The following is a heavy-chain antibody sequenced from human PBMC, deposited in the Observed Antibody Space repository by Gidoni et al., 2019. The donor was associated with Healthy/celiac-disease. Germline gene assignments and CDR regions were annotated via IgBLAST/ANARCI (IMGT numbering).Heavy chain of an antibody. D-gene: IGHD6-19*01. CDR3: ARRWLVRSPYFDY. CDR1: GGSISSSSYY. V-gene: IGHV4-39*01. Sequence: QLQLQESGPGLVKPSETLSLTCTVSGGSISSSSYYWGWIRQPPGKGLEWIGSIYYSGSTYYNPSLKSRVTISVDTSKNQFSLKLSSVTAADTAVYYCARRWLVRSPYFDYWGQGTLVTVSS. J-gene: IGHJ4*02. CDR2: IYYSGST.